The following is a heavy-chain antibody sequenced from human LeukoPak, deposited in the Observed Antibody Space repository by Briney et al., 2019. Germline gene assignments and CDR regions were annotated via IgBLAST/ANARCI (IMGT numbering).Heavy chain of an antibody. J-gene: IGHJ3*02. Sequence: GGSLKISFKGSGYSFSTYWIGWVRQMPGKGLEWMGIIYPGDSDTRYSPSFQGQVTISADKSISTAYLQWSSLKASDTAMYYCARRGYRSGANAFGIWGQGTMVTVSS. CDR2: IYPGDSDT. D-gene: IGHD6-19*01. V-gene: IGHV5-51*01. CDR1: GYSFSTYW. CDR3: ARRGYRSGANAFGI.